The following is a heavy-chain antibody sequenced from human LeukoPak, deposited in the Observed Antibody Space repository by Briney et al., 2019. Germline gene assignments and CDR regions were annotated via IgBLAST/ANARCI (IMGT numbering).Heavy chain of an antibody. J-gene: IGHJ4*02. Sequence: SETLSLTCTVSGGSISSSSYYWGWIRQPPGKGLEWIGSIYCSGSTYYNPSLKSRVTISVDTSKNQFSLKLSSVTAADTAVYYCARSETQMPYCGGDCYSFDYWGQGTLVTVSS. CDR3: ARSETQMPYCGGDCYSFDY. CDR2: IYCSGST. V-gene: IGHV4-39*01. CDR1: GGSISSSSYY. D-gene: IGHD2-21*02.